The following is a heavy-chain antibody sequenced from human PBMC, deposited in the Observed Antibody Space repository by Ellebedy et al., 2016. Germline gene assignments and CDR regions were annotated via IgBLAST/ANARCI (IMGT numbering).Heavy chain of an antibody. Sequence: GGSLRLXXTASGFNFDTFFMSWVRQAPGKGPEWVATISTTGRDSYFADSVRGRFIISRDNSANRLYLQMNSLRPDDTALYYCRQGHYSHYWGQGTLVTVSS. CDR2: ISTTGRDS. CDR1: GFNFDTFF. J-gene: IGHJ4*02. CDR3: RQGHYSHY. V-gene: IGHV3-23*01.